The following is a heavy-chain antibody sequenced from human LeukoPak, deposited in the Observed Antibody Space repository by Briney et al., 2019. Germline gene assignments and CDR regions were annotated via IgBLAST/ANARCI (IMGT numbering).Heavy chain of an antibody. CDR1: GGSIRSYY. J-gene: IGHJ3*02. V-gene: IGHV4-59*08. CDR2: IHYSEST. CDR3: ASRSGSFSDALDI. D-gene: IGHD3-10*01. Sequence: PSETLSLTCTVSGGSIRSYYWGWIRQPPGKGLEWIGYIHYSESTKYNPSLKSRVTMSVDTSKNQFSLKLGSVTAADTAVYYCASRSGSFSDALDIWGQGTLVTVSS.